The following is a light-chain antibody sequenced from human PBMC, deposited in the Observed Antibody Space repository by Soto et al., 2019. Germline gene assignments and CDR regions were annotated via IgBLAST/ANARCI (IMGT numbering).Light chain of an antibody. V-gene: IGLV2-23*01. J-gene: IGLJ7*02. CDR1: SSDVGSYNL. CDR3: CSYAGSSTHAV. CDR2: EGS. Sequence: QSALTQPASVSGSPGQSITISCTGTSSDVGSYNLVSWYQQHPGKAPKLMIYEGSKRPSGVSNRLSGSKSGNTASLTISGLQAEDEADYYCCSYAGSSTHAVFGGGTQLTAL.